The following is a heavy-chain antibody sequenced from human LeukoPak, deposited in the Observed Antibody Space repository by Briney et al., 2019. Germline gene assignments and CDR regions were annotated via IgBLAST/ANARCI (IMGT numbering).Heavy chain of an antibody. Sequence: GGSLRLSCAASGFIFNNYAMGWVRQAPGKGLEWVSTIVGSGRTTYYADSVKGRFTISRGNSKNTLSLQMSSLRADDTAVYYCAYHPGGSFDYWGQGTLVSVSS. D-gene: IGHD3-16*01. J-gene: IGHJ4*02. CDR1: GFIFNNYA. V-gene: IGHV3-23*01. CDR2: IVGSGRTT. CDR3: AYHPGGSFDY.